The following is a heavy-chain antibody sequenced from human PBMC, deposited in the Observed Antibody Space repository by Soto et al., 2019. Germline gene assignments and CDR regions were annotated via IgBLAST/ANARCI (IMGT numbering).Heavy chain of an antibody. V-gene: IGHV4-59*01. J-gene: IGHJ5*02. D-gene: IGHD5-18*01. Sequence: SETLSLTCTVSGGSISSYYWSWIRQPPGKGLEWIGYIYYSGSTNYNPSLKSRVTISVDTSKNQFSLKLSSVTAADTAVYYCARDVLVDTAMVNVMDHWFDPWGQGTLVTVSS. CDR3: ARDVLVDTAMVNVMDHWFDP. CDR1: GGSISSYY. CDR2: IYYSGST.